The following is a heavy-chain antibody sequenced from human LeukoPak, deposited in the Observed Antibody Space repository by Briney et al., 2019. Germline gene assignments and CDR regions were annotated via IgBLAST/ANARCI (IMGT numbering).Heavy chain of an antibody. V-gene: IGHV1-18*01. Sequence: ASVKVSCKASGYTFTSYGISWVRQAPGQGLEWMGWISAYNGNTNYAQKLQGRVTMTTDTSTSTAYMELRSLRSDDTAVYYCARGLSIAARRGVDWFDPWGQGTLVTVSS. CDR3: ARGLSIAARRGVDWFDP. D-gene: IGHD6-6*01. CDR2: ISAYNGNT. J-gene: IGHJ5*02. CDR1: GYTFTSYG.